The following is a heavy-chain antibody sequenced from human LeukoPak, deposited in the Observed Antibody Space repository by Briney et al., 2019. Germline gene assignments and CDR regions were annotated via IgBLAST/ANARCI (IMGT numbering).Heavy chain of an antibody. CDR3: AKGGDH. J-gene: IGHJ4*02. CDR1: AFSDKSNY. CDR2: SYSGGST. V-gene: IGHV3-53*01. Sequence: PGGSLRLSCVASAFSDKSNYMSWVRQAPGKGLEWVSVSYSGGSTYYENSVKGRFTVSSDNARNSLYLQMNSLRVEDTAVYYCAKGGDHWGQGTLVTVSS. D-gene: IGHD3-16*01.